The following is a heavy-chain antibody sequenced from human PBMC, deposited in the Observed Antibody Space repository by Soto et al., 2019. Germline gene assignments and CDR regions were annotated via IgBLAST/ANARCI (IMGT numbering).Heavy chain of an antibody. CDR1: VFTFSGYW. Sequence: GGSLRLSCASSVFTFSGYWMHWVRQSPGKWLVWVSRINSDGSSTSYADSVKGRFTISRDNAKNTLYLQMNSLRAEDTAVYYCARVHYDLLTGYNNLFDYWGQGTLVTVSS. CDR3: ARVHYDLLTGYNNLFDY. J-gene: IGHJ4*02. D-gene: IGHD3-9*01. V-gene: IGHV3-74*01. CDR2: INSDGSST.